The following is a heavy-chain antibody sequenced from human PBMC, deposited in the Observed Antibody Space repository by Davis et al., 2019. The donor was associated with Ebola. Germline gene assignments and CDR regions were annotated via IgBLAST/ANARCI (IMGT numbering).Heavy chain of an antibody. Sequence: SVKVSCKASGGTFSSYAISWVRQAPGQGLEWMGGIIPIFGTANYAQKFQGRVTITADKSTSTAYMELSSLRSEDTAVYYCAREGSGWSDVITFNHYGMDVWGQGTTVTVSS. D-gene: IGHD6-19*01. V-gene: IGHV1-69*06. J-gene: IGHJ6*02. CDR3: AREGSGWSDVITFNHYGMDV. CDR2: IIPIFGTA. CDR1: GGTFSSYA.